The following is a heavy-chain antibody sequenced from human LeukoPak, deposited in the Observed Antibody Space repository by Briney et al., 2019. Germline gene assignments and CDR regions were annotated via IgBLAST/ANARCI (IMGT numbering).Heavy chain of an antibody. Sequence: GGSLRLSCAASGFTFSSYAMSWVRQAPGKGLEWVSAISGSGGSTYYADSVKGRFTISRDNSKNTLYLQMNSLRAEDTAVYYCAKDSRWGVIIRCFDYWGQGTLVTVSS. D-gene: IGHD3-10*01. CDR3: AKDSRWGVIIRCFDY. CDR1: GFTFSSYA. CDR2: ISGSGGST. J-gene: IGHJ4*02. V-gene: IGHV3-23*01.